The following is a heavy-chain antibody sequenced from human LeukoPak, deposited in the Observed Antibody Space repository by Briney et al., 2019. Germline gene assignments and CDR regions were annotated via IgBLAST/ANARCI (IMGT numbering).Heavy chain of an antibody. J-gene: IGHJ1*01. CDR2: LNNSGSTI. CDR3: APYSSNWYVYFQH. CDR1: GFNLNSYE. D-gene: IGHD6-13*01. Sequence: GSLKLSLSTPGFNLNSYEMNWVRQAPGKGLELVSILNNSGSTIYYADSVKGRFTISRDNAENSLLLQMNSLRAEDTAVYYCAPYSSNWYVYFQHWGQGTLVTVSS. V-gene: IGHV3-48*03.